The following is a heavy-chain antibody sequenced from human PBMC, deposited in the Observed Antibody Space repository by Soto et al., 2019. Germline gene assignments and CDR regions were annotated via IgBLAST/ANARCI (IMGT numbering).Heavy chain of an antibody. D-gene: IGHD3-22*01. J-gene: IGHJ3*01. CDR3: AREYVSSGYYRTADAVDC. CDR2: IYYSGST. V-gene: IGHV4-59*01. CDR1: GDSIISYY. Sequence: SQTLSLSCTFSGDSIISYYWIWIRQPPGKGLEWIGYIYYSGSTNYNPSLKSRVTISVDTSKNQFSLKLSSVTAADTAVYYCAREYVSSGYYRTADAVDCWGQGIM.